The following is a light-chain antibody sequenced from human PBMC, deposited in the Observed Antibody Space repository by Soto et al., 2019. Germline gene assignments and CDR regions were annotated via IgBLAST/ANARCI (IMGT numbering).Light chain of an antibody. CDR3: QQFYTWPVT. V-gene: IGKV3-15*01. CDR2: YAS. J-gene: IGKJ4*01. Sequence: EIVMTQSPATLSVSPGEGVTFSCRASEGVRNMLAWYQHKPGQPPRLLVSYASAGATGVPARFSGSGFGTEFTLTINSLQSEDVALYYCQQFYTWPVTFGGGTKVEIK. CDR1: EGVRNM.